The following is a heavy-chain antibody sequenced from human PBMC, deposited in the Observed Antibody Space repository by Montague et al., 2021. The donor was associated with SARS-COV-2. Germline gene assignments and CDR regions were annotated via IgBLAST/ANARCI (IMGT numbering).Heavy chain of an antibody. CDR1: GFTFSSYE. Sequence: SLRLSCAASGFTFSSYEMNWVRQAPGKGLEWVSYISSSGSTIYYADSVKGRFTISRDNAKNSLYLQMNSLRAEDTAVYYCAATSGDIVVVVAAYYSMDVWGQGTTVTVSS. J-gene: IGHJ6*02. V-gene: IGHV3-48*03. CDR2: ISSSGSTI. CDR3: AATSGDIVVVVAAYYSMDV. D-gene: IGHD2-15*01.